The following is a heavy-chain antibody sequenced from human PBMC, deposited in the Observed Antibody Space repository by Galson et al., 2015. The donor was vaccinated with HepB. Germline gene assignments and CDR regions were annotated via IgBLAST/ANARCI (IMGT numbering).Heavy chain of an antibody. J-gene: IGHJ6*03. CDR1: GYTFTSYD. CDR2: MNPNSGNT. D-gene: IGHD6-6*01. CDR3: ARLLGTSSSIAARVVYYYYMDV. V-gene: IGHV1-8*01. Sequence: SVKVSCKASGYTFTSYDINWVRQATGQGLEWMGWMNPNSGNTGYAQKFQGRVTMTRNTSISTAYMELSSLRSEDTAVYYCARLLGTSSSIAARVVYYYYMDVWGKGTTVTVSS.